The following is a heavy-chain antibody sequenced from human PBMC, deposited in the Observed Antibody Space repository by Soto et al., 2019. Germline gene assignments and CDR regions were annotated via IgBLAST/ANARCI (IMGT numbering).Heavy chain of an antibody. CDR2: ISAYNGNT. CDR3: ARSGRFDYGDYHDAFDI. V-gene: IGHV1-18*01. J-gene: IGHJ3*02. D-gene: IGHD4-17*01. Sequence: PRASVKVSCKASGYTFTSYGISWVRQAPGQGLEWMGWISAYNGNTNYAQKLQGRVTMTTDTSTSTAYMELRSLRSDDTAVYYCARSGRFDYGDYHDAFDIWGQGTMVTVSS. CDR1: GYTFTSYG.